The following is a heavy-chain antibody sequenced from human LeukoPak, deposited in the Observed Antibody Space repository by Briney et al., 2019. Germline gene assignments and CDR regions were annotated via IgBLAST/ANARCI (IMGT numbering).Heavy chain of an antibody. CDR3: ATGLIMVTVVPLGY. V-gene: IGHV4-34*01. Sequence: PSETLSLTCAVYGGSFSGYYWSWIRQPPGKGLEWIGEINHSGSTNYNPSLKSRVTISVDTSKNQFSLKLSSVTAADTAVYYCATGLIMVTVVPLGYWGQGTLVTVSS. CDR1: GGSFSGYY. D-gene: IGHD2-21*02. CDR2: INHSGST. J-gene: IGHJ4*02.